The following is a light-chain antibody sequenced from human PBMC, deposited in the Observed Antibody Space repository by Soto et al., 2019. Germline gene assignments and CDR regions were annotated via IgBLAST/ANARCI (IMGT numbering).Light chain of an antibody. J-gene: IGKJ1*01. Sequence: EIVMTQSPATLSVSPGERATLSCRASQSVSSNLAWYQQKPGQAPRLLIYGASTRATGIPAWFSGSGSGTEFTLIISSLQSEDFAVYYCQQYNNWPPWTFGQGTKVDIK. CDR2: GAS. V-gene: IGKV3-15*01. CDR3: QQYNNWPPWT. CDR1: QSVSSN.